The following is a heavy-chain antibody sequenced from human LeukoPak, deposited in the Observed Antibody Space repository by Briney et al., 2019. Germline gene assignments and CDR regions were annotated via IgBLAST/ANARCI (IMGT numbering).Heavy chain of an antibody. Sequence: GESLKISCRGSGYTFTSYWIGWVRQMPGKGLEWMGIIYPGDSDTRYSPSFQGQVTISADKSISPAYLQWSSLKASDTAMYYCARRDAEAFGVTPLDYWGQGTLVTVSS. J-gene: IGHJ4*02. V-gene: IGHV5-51*01. D-gene: IGHD3-10*01. CDR2: IYPGDSDT. CDR3: ARRDAEAFGVTPLDY. CDR1: GYTFTSYW.